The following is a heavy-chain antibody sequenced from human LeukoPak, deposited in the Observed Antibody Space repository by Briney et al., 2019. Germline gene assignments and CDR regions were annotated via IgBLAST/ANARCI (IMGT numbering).Heavy chain of an antibody. CDR3: ARGPVDFWSGYADY. CDR2: ISSSSSYI. J-gene: IGHJ4*02. CDR1: GFTFSSYS. Sequence: GGSLRLSCAASGFTFSSYSMNWVRQAPGKGLEWVSSISSSSSYIYYADSVKGRFTISRDNAKNSLYLQMNSLRAEDTAVYYCARGPVDFWSGYADYWGQGTLVTVSS. D-gene: IGHD3-3*01. V-gene: IGHV3-21*01.